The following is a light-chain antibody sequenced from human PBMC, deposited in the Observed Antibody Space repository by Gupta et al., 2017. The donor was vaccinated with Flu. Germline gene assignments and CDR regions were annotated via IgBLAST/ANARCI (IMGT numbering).Light chain of an antibody. CDR2: KDS. V-gene: IGLV3-25*03. CDR1: ALSNQY. CDR3: QSADTSGTYV. J-gene: IGLJ1*01. Sequence: PGQTARITCSGDALSNQYAYWYQQKAGQAPVLVIYKDSERPSGIPERFSGSSSGTTVTVTISGVQAEDEADYYCQSADTSGTYVFGTGTKVTVL.